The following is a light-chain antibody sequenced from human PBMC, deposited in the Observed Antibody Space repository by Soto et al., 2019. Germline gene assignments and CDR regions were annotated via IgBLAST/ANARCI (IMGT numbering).Light chain of an antibody. CDR2: RAF. V-gene: IGKV3-20*01. J-gene: IGKJ2*01. Sequence: EIVLTQSPGTLSLSPGETATLSCRASQSVARDLSWYQQKPGQAPRLLISRAFIGATGIPDRFSGSGSGTDFTLTINRLEPEDSAVYYCQQHTISMYTFGQGTKVDSK. CDR3: QQHTISMYT. CDR1: QSVARD.